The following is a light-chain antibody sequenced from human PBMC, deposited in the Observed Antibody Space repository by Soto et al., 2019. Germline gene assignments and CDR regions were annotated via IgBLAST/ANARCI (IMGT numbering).Light chain of an antibody. CDR3: QQYGSTPLT. J-gene: IGKJ4*01. V-gene: IGKV3-20*01. Sequence: IVLTQSPDTLSLSPGERATLSCRASQSVRSNYLAWYQQKPGQAPRFLIYDASSRATGIPDRFSGSVSGTDFTLTISRLEPEDFAVYYCQQYGSTPLTFGGGTKV. CDR1: QSVRSNY. CDR2: DAS.